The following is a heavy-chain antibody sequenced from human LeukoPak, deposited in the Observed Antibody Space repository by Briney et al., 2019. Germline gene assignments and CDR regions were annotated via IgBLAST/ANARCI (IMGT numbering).Heavy chain of an antibody. Sequence: GGSLRLSYAASGFTFHTDAMTWFRQAPGKGLQWVSGISGSGHDTYYEDSVKGRFTISRDNSKNMMYLQMNSLRAEDTAVYYCARDDSGWSKNYWGQGTLVIVSS. CDR1: GFTFHTDA. J-gene: IGHJ4*02. V-gene: IGHV3-23*01. CDR2: ISGSGHDT. D-gene: IGHD6-19*01. CDR3: ARDDSGWSKNY.